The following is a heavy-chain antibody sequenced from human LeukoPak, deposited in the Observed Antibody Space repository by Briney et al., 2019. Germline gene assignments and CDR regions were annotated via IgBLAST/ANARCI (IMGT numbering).Heavy chain of an antibody. V-gene: IGHV4-39*01. J-gene: IGHJ5*02. CDR2: SYYSGSA. Sequence: SETLSLTGTVSGGSISSSSYYWGGIRQPPGKVLEWIGSSYYSGSAYYNPARKSRVTISAHTSKNRFSLKLSSVTAADTAVYYCARLGYYGDYASAPWGQGTLVTASS. D-gene: IGHD4-17*01. CDR3: ARLGYYGDYASAP. CDR1: GGSISSSSYY.